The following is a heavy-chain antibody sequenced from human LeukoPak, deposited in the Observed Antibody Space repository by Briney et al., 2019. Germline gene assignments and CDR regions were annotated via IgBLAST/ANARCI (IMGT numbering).Heavy chain of an antibody. Sequence: GGSLRLSCAASGFIFRNYAMSWVRQAPGKGLEWVSAITGSGDTTYYADFVKGRFTTYRDNSKNTLYVEMNTLRAEDTAVYYCAKWGDYDILTGYYVSDFWGQGTLVTVSS. J-gene: IGHJ4*02. CDR3: AKWGDYDILTGYYVSDF. CDR2: ITGSGDTT. V-gene: IGHV3-23*01. D-gene: IGHD3-9*01. CDR1: GFIFRNYA.